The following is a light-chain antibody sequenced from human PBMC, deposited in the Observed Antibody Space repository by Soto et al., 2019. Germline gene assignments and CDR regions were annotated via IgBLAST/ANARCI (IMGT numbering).Light chain of an antibody. CDR1: QSISSN. CDR2: SAS. J-gene: IGKJ4*01. V-gene: IGKV3-15*01. CDR3: QQYHDWPPLT. Sequence: EIVVTQSPATLSVSLGERVTLSCRASQSISSNLAWYQQKPGLPPRLLFYSASARATGTSARFSGSGSGTEFTLPISSLQSEDVAVDYCQQYHDWPPLTFGGGTKVQIK.